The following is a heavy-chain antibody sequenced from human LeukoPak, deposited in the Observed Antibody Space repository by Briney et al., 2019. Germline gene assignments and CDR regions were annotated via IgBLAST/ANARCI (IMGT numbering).Heavy chain of an antibody. D-gene: IGHD6-13*01. CDR2: INHSGST. CDR3: ARDPLWQPEDPPTYYYYYMDV. CDR1: GGSFSGYY. Sequence: SETLSLTCAVYGGSFSGYYWSWIRQPPGKGLEWIGEINHSGSTNYNPSLKSRVTISVDTSKNQFSLKLSSVTAADTAVYYCARDPLWQPEDPPTYYYYYMDVWGKGTTVTVSS. J-gene: IGHJ6*03. V-gene: IGHV4-34*01.